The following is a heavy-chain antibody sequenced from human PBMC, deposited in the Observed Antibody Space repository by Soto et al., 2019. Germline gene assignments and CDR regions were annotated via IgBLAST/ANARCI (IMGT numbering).Heavy chain of an antibody. V-gene: IGHV3-23*01. J-gene: IGHJ1*01. Sequence: EVQLLESGGGLVQPGGSLRLSCAASGFTFSSYAMSWVRQAPGKGLEWVSAISGSGGSTYYADSVKGRFTISRDNSKNTLYLNMNSLNADDTAVYYCAKDRSGSGYYKGGYFQHWGQGTLVTVSS. CDR1: GFTFSSYA. CDR2: ISGSGGST. CDR3: AKDRSGSGYYKGGYFQH. D-gene: IGHD3-3*01.